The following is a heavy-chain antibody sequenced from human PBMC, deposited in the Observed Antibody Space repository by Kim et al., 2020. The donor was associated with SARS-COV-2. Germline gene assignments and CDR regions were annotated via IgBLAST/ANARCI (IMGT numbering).Heavy chain of an antibody. V-gene: IGHV3-30*18. CDR3: AKAGDTAMVIYGMDV. CDR2: ISYDGSNK. J-gene: IGHJ6*02. Sequence: GGSLRLSCAASGFTFSSYGMHWVRQAPGKGLEWVAVISYDGSNKYYADSVKGRFTISRDNSKNTLYLQMNSLRAEDTAVYYCAKAGDTAMVIYGMDVWGQGTTVTVSS. D-gene: IGHD5-18*01. CDR1: GFTFSSYG.